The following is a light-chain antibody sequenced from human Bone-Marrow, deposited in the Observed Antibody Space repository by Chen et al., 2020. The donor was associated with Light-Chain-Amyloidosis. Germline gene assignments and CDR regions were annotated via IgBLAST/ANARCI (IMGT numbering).Light chain of an antibody. CDR1: QNVGTY. CDR2: DAS. CDR3: QVWDRSSDRPV. J-gene: IGKJ4*02. Sequence: EIVLTQSPATLSLSLGERATLSCRASQNVGTYLAWYQQKPGQAPRLLIYDASNRATGIPGRFSGSGSGTAFTLTISSLEPEDFAVYYCQVWDRSSDRPVFGGGTK. V-gene: IGKV3-11*01.